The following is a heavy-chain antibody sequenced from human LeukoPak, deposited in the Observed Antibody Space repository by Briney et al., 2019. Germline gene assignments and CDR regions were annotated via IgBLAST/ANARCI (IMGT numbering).Heavy chain of an antibody. J-gene: IGHJ4*02. CDR2: INTDGSSA. CDR3: ARDVWGDRDSYFDS. D-gene: IGHD3-16*01. V-gene: IGHV3-74*01. Sequence: GGSLRLSCAASGFTFSRYWMHWVRQAPGKGLEWVSRINTDGSSASYGVSVKGRFTISRDNAKNTLELQMNSLRAEDTAVYFCARDVWGDRDSYFDSWGQGTLVTVSS. CDR1: GFTFSRYW.